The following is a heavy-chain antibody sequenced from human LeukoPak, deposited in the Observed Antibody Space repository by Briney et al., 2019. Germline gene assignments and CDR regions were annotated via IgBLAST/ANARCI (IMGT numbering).Heavy chain of an antibody. CDR1: GFTVSSNY. J-gene: IGHJ4*02. D-gene: IGHD4-17*01. CDR3: ARAGTTVTYFDY. V-gene: IGHV3-53*01. CDR2: IYSGGST. Sequence: GGSLRLSCAASGFTVSSNYMSWVRQAPGKGLEWVSIIYSGGSTYYADSVKGRFTISRDNSKNTLYLQMNSLRAEDTAVYYCARAGTTVTYFDYWGQGTLVTVSS.